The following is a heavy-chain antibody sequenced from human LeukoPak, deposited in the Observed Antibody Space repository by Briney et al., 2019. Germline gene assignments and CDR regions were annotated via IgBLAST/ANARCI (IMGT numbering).Heavy chain of an antibody. Sequence: SETLSLTCTVSGGSISSGDYYWSWIRQPPGKGLEWIGYIYYSGSTYYNPSLKSRVTISVDTSKNQFSLKLSSVTAADTAVYYCAREVMCSSTSCILAFRYYDYYMDVWDKGTTVTVSS. CDR3: AREVMCSSTSCILAFRYYDYYMDV. D-gene: IGHD2-2*01. V-gene: IGHV4-30-4*08. CDR1: GGSISSGDYY. J-gene: IGHJ6*03. CDR2: IYYSGST.